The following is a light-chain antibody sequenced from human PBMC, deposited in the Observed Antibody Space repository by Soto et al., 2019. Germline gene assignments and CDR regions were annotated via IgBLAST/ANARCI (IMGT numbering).Light chain of an antibody. J-gene: IGKJ5*01. V-gene: IGKV1-39*01. CDR2: AAS. Sequence: DIQMTQSPSSLSASVGDEVTITCRASQTIMTYLNWYQLKPGKPPRLLIYAASSLQSGVPSRFSGSGSGTDFTLTISSLQPEDFATYYCQQSYTIPITFGQGRLLEVK. CDR3: QQSYTIPIT. CDR1: QTIMTY.